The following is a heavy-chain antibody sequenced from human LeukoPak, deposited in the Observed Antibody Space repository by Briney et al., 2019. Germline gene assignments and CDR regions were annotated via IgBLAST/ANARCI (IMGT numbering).Heavy chain of an antibody. D-gene: IGHD4-17*01. Sequence: PGGSLRLSCAASGFTFSSYAMSWVRQAPGKGLEWVSAISGSGGSTYYADSVKGRFTISRDNSKNTLYLQMNSLRAEDTAVYYCATFDYGDYWYYFDYWGQGTLVTVS. CDR3: ATFDYGDYWYYFDY. J-gene: IGHJ4*02. V-gene: IGHV3-23*01. CDR2: ISGSGGST. CDR1: GFTFSSYA.